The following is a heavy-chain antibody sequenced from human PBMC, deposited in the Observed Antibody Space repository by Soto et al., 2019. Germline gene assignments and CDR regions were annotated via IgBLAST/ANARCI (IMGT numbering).Heavy chain of an antibody. CDR3: AKDGIRGINFDN. J-gene: IGHJ4*02. V-gene: IGHV3-23*01. CDR2: ISVDAGTT. Sequence: GGSLRLSCLASGRTFRGYPMSWVRQAPGKGLQWVSSISVDAGTTYYADSVKGRFTISRDNSKNTLYLQMNNLRAEDTAVYYCAKDGIRGINFDNWGQGTLATVSS. CDR1: GRTFRGYP.